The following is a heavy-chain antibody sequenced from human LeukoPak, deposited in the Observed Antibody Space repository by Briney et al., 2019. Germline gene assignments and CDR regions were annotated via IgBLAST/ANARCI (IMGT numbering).Heavy chain of an antibody. J-gene: IGHJ4*02. D-gene: IGHD7-27*01. CDR1: GFTFSSYW. CDR3: ARAKRWGTYYFDY. CDR2: IKQDGSEK. Sequence: GGSLRLSCAASGFTFSSYWMSWVRQAPGKGLEWVANIKQDGSEKYYVDSVKGRFTISRDNAKNSLYLQMNSLRAEDTAVYYCARAKRWGTYYFDYWGQGTLVTVSS. V-gene: IGHV3-7*01.